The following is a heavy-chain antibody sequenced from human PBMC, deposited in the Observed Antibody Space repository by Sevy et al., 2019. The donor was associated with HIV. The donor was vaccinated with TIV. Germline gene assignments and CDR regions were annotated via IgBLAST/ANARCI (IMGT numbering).Heavy chain of an antibody. CDR3: ARDSRVYGSGSYHFDY. CDR1: GFTFSNYA. D-gene: IGHD3-10*01. CDR2: ISGSGVGT. Sequence: GWSLRLSCAASGFTFSNYAMSWVRQAPGKGLEWVSGISGSGVGTYYADSVKGRFTVSRGDSKSTLYLQMNSLRAEDTAVYYCARDSRVYGSGSYHFDYWGQGTLVTVSS. V-gene: IGHV3-23*01. J-gene: IGHJ4*02.